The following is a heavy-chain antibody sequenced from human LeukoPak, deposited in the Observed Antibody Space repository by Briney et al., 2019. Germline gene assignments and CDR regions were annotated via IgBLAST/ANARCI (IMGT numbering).Heavy chain of an antibody. Sequence: GGSLRLSCAVSGFTVSSKYMNWVRQAPGKGLEWVSVIYTDGSTYYADSVRARFSISRDDSKNTLSLQMNSLRAEDTAVYYCAIGHYRNIPGWGQGTLVTVSS. J-gene: IGHJ4*02. D-gene: IGHD1/OR15-1a*01. CDR1: GFTVSSKY. V-gene: IGHV3-66*01. CDR2: IYTDGST. CDR3: AIGHYRNIPG.